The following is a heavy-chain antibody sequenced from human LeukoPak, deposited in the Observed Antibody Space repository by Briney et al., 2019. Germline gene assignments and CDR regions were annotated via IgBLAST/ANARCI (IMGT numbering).Heavy chain of an antibody. CDR3: ARDRGGGHMDV. V-gene: IGHV3-13*01. Sequence: GGSLRLSCAASGFTFSTYDMHWVRQATGKGLEWVSAIDTTGDTYYPGSVKGRFTISRENAKNSLYLQMNSLRAGDTAVYYCARDRGGGHMDVWGKGTTVTVSS. CDR2: IDTTGDT. D-gene: IGHD2-15*01. J-gene: IGHJ6*03. CDR1: GFTFSTYD.